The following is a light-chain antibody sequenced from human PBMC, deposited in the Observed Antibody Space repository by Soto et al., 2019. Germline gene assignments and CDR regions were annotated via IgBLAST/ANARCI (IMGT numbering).Light chain of an antibody. CDR3: QQYGSTSWT. CDR2: GAS. Sequence: EIVLTQSPGTLSLSPGERATLSCRASQTVSSSYLAWYQQKPGQAPRLRIYGASNRATGIPDRFSGSVSATDFTLTMIRLEAEDFVVYCCQQYGSTSWTFGQGPKVEIK. J-gene: IGKJ1*01. CDR1: QTVSSSY. V-gene: IGKV3-20*01.